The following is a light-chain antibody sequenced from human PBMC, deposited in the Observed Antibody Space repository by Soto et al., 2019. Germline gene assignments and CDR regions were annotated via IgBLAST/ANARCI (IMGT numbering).Light chain of an antibody. V-gene: IGLV1-51*01. J-gene: IGLJ2*01. CDR3: GTWDGSLSAEV. CDR2: DTN. Sequence: QAVLTQPPSVSAAPGQKVTISCSGSVSNIGNNYVSWYQQFPGTAPRVIIYDTNKRPSGIPDRFSGSKSGTSATLAITRLQTGDEADYYCGTWDGSLSAEVFGGGTKLTVL. CDR1: VSNIGNNY.